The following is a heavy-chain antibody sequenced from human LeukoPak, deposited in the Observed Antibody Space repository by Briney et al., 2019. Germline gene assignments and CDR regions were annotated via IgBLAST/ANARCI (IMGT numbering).Heavy chain of an antibody. J-gene: IGHJ6*02. V-gene: IGHV4-59*08. CDR1: GDSISRYY. CDR3: ASHCGTTDCYSYYAMDV. CDR2: VYNSGST. D-gene: IGHD2-21*01. Sequence: PSETLSLTCIISGDSISRYYWGWIRQPPGKGLEWIGYVYNSGSTDYNPSLKSRLTISADMSKNLFSLKLRSVTAADTAVYYCASHCGTTDCYSYYAMDVWGQGTTVIV.